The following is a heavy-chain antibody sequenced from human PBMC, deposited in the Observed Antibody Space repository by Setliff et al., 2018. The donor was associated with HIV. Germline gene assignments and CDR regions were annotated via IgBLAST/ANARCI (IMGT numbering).Heavy chain of an antibody. J-gene: IGHJ3*02. V-gene: IGHV1-18*01. CDR3: ARKGTGDAFDI. CDR1: GYTFTSDG. CDR2: ISAYNGNT. Sequence: ASVKVSCKASGYTFTSDGISWVRQAPGQGLEWMGWISAYNGNTNDAQKLKGRVTMTTDTSTRTAYMEVRSLRSDDTAVYYCARKGTGDAFDIWGQGTMVTVSS. D-gene: IGHD1-1*01.